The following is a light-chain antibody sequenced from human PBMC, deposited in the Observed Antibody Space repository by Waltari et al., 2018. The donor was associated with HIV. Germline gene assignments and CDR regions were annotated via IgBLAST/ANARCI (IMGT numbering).Light chain of an antibody. CDR2: GNN. CDR3: QSYDSSLSGSVV. Sequence: QSVLTQPPSVSGAPGQRVPIPCTGSSSTIGANYDVHCYQQFPGTAPKLLLSGNNDRPSGVPDRFSGSRSGTSASLAITGLQADDEADYYCQSYDSSLSGSVVFGGGTKLTVL. J-gene: IGLJ2*01. V-gene: IGLV1-40*01. CDR1: SSTIGANYD.